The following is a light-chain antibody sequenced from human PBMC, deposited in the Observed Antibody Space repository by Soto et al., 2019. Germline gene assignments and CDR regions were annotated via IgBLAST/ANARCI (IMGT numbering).Light chain of an antibody. CDR1: QTISSW. J-gene: IGKJ1*01. CDR2: EAS. CDR3: QQSYSRPPT. V-gene: IGKV1-5*03. Sequence: DIQMTQSPSTLSVSVGDRVTITCGASQTISSWLAWYQQKPGKAPKLLISEASSLESGVPSRFSGSRSGPDFTLTISSLQPEDFATYYCQQSYSRPPTFGPGTKV.